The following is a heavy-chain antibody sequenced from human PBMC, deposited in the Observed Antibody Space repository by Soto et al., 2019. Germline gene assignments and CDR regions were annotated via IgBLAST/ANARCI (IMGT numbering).Heavy chain of an antibody. J-gene: IGHJ5*02. D-gene: IGHD2-21*02. Sequence: KVSCKASGYTFTRYAMHSVRQAPGERLEWMGWINAGNGNTKYSQKFQGRVTITRDTSASTAYMELSSLRSEDTAVYYCASCLGDCYSSVWFDPWGQGTLVTVS. CDR1: GYTFTRYA. CDR2: INAGNGNT. V-gene: IGHV1-3*01. CDR3: ASCLGDCYSSVWFDP.